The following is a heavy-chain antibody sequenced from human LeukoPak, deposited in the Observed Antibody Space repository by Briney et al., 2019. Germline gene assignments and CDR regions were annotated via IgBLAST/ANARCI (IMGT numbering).Heavy chain of an antibody. CDR2: ISAYNGNT. Sequence: ASVEVSCKASGYTFTSYGISWVRQAPGQGLEWMGWISAYNGNTNYAQKLQGRVTMTTDTSTSTAYMELRSLRSDDTAVYYCARDLLGYSSPDYWGQGTLVTVSS. D-gene: IGHD6-13*01. J-gene: IGHJ4*02. CDR3: ARDLLGYSSPDY. CDR1: GYTFTSYG. V-gene: IGHV1-18*01.